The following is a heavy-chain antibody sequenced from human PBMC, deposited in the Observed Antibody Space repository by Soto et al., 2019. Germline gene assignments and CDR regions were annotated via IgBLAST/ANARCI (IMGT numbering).Heavy chain of an antibody. CDR2: INPSGGST. J-gene: IGHJ5*02. CDR1: GYTFTSYY. Sequence: ASVKVSCKASGYTFTSYYMHWVRQAPGQGLEWMGIINPSGGSTSYAQKFQGRVTMTRDTSTSTVYMELSSLRSEDTAVYYCASGSTYGYSYGYADEWFDPWGQGTLVTVS. D-gene: IGHD5-18*01. V-gene: IGHV1-46*01. CDR3: ASGSTYGYSYGYADEWFDP.